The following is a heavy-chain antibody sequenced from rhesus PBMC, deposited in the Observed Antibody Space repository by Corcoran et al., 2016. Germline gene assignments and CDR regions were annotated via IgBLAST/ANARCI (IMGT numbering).Heavy chain of an antibody. CDR2: IAYSGRT. CDR3: ARDGIAAAGTGFDY. D-gene: IGHD6-31*01. V-gene: IGHV4-122*02. J-gene: IGHJ4*01. CDR1: GGSISISYYY. Sequence: QVQLQESGPGLVTPSETLSLTCAVSGGSISISYYYWSWLRQAPGKGLEWIGYIAYSGRTSYNQALKRRGTNSRDTSKNQFSLKRSSGTAADTAVYYCARDGIAAAGTGFDYWGQGVLFTGSS.